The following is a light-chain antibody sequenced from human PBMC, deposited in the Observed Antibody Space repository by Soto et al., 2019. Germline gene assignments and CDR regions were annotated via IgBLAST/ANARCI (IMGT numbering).Light chain of an antibody. CDR1: SSNIGAGYD. CDR2: GNI. V-gene: IGLV1-40*01. Sequence: QSVLTQPPSVSGAPGQRVTISCTGSSSNIGAGYDVHWYLQLPGTAPKLLIYGNINRPSGVPDRFSGSKSGTSASLAITGLQAEDEADYYCQSHDSSLSGYVFGTGTKLTVL. J-gene: IGLJ1*01. CDR3: QSHDSSLSGYV.